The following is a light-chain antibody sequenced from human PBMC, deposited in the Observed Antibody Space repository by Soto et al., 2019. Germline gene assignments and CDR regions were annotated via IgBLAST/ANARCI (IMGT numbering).Light chain of an antibody. Sequence: DIQMTQSPSTLSASVGDRVTITCRASQSISSWLAWYQQKPGKAPKLLIYKASSLESGVPSRFSGSGSGTESTLTISSLQPDDFETYYCKKKNIYPRTFAQGPRVKIK. J-gene: IGKJ1*01. CDR3: KKKNIYPRT. CDR1: QSISSW. V-gene: IGKV1-5*03. CDR2: KAS.